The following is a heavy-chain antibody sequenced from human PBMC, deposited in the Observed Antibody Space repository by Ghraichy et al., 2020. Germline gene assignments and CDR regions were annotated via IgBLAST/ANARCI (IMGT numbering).Heavy chain of an antibody. CDR2: ISGSGVST. CDR1: GFTFSSYA. J-gene: IGHJ1*01. Sequence: GGSLRLSCAASGFTFSSYAMSWVRQAPGKALEWVSAISGSGVSTYYADSVKGRFTISRDNSKNTLYLQMNSLRAEDTAVYYCAKGHRPAEYFQHWSQGTLVTVSS. CDR3: AKGHRPAEYFQH. V-gene: IGHV3-23*01.